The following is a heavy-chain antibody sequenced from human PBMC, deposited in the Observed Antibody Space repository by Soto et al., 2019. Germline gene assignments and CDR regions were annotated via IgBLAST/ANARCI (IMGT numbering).Heavy chain of an antibody. CDR2: IFWDDEK. CDR1: GFSLSTSGVG. V-gene: IGHV2-5*02. Sequence: SGPTLVNPTQTLTLTCSFSGFSLSTSGVGVGWIRQPPGKALEWLALIFWDDEKRYSPSLRSRLTITKDTSKNQVVLTMTNMDPVDTATYYCAHRQDPVRYCQHWGQGTLVTVSS. D-gene: IGHD2-15*01. CDR3: AHRQDPVRYCQH. J-gene: IGHJ1*01.